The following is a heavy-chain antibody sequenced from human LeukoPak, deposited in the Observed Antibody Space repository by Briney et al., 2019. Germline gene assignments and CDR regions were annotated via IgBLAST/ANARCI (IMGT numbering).Heavy chain of an antibody. CDR1: GGSISSYY. D-gene: IGHD3-9*01. CDR2: IYYSGST. Sequence: PSETLSLTCTVSGGSISSYYWSWIRQPPGKGLEWIGYIYYSGSTNYNPSLKSRVTISVDTSKNQFSLKLSSVTAADTAVYYCARGRYFDWLFYIDYWGQGTLVTVSS. J-gene: IGHJ4*02. CDR3: ARGRYFDWLFYIDY. V-gene: IGHV4-59*01.